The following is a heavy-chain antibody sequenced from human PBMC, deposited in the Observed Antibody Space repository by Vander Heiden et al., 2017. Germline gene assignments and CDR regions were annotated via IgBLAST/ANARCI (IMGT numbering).Heavy chain of an antibody. CDR3: ARDSMRLRYFDYDAFDI. V-gene: IGHV3-48*02. CDR2: ISSSSSTI. J-gene: IGHJ3*02. Sequence: EVQLVASRGGLVQPGGSLSLSCAASGFSFSSYSMNWVRQAPGKGLEWVSYISSSSSTIYYADSVKGRFTISRDNAKNSLYLQMNSLRDEDTAVYYCARDSMRLRYFDYDAFDIWGQGTMVTVSS. D-gene: IGHD3-9*01. CDR1: GFSFSSYS.